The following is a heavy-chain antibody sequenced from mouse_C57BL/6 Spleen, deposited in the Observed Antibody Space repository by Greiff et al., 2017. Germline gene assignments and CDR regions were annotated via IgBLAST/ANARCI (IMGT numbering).Heavy chain of an antibody. CDR3: ARRGATVVATYWYFDV. D-gene: IGHD1-1*01. CDR1: GFSLSTSGMG. Sequence: ESGPGILQSSQTLSLTCSFSGFSLSTSGMGVSWIRQPSGKGLEWLAHIYWDDDKRYNPSLKSRLTISKDTSRNQVFLKITSVDTADTATYYCARRGATVVATYWYFDVWGTGTTVTVSS. CDR2: IYWDDDK. J-gene: IGHJ1*03. V-gene: IGHV8-12*01.